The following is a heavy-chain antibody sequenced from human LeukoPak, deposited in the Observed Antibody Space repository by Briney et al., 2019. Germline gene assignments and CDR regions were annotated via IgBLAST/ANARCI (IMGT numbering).Heavy chain of an antibody. CDR2: ISAYNGNT. CDR3: ARGSSITMVRGVPTDYNYFDY. J-gene: IGHJ4*02. Sequence: ASVKVSCKASGYTFTSYGLSWVRQAPGQGLEWMGWISAYNGNTNYAQKFQGRVTITADESTSTAYMELSSLRSEDTAVYYCARGSSITMVRGVPTDYNYFDYWGQGTLVTVSS. D-gene: IGHD3-10*01. V-gene: IGHV1-18*01. CDR1: GYTFTSYG.